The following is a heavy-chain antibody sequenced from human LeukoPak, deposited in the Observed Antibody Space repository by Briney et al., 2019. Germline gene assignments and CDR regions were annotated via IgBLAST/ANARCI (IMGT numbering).Heavy chain of an antibody. CDR2: ITSSGSIT. CDR1: GFIFRTYS. D-gene: IGHD4/OR15-4a*01. J-gene: IGHJ3*01. V-gene: IGHV3-21*06. Sequence: GGSLRLSCAASGFIFRTYSMNWVRQAPGKGLEYVSSITSSGSITFSADSVKGRFTVSRDNAENSMFLQMNSLRAEDTAVYYCAREDYGDKGAIDFWGQGTMVVVS. CDR3: AREDYGDKGAIDF.